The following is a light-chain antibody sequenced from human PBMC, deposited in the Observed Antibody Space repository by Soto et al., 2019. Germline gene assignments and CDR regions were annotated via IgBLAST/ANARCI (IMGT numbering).Light chain of an antibody. V-gene: IGLV6-57*03. CDR3: QSYDSSLRVV. CDR1: SGSIASNY. Sequence: NFMLTQPHSVSESPGKTVTISCTRSSGSIASNYVQWYQQRPGSAPTTVIYEDNQRPSGVPDRFSGPIDSSSNSASLTISGLKTEDEADYYCQSYDSSLRVVFGGGTKVTVL. J-gene: IGLJ3*02. CDR2: EDN.